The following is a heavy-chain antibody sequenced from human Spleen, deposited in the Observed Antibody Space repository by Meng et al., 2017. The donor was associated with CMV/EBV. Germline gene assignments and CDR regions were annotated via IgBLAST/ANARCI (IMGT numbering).Heavy chain of an antibody. CDR3: AKRDCAY. J-gene: IGHJ4*02. V-gene: IGHV3-23*03. CDR1: GFAPRNFA. D-gene: IGHD2-21*02. CDR2: IYSDGST. Sequence: GESLKISCAASGFAPRNFAMNWVRQAPGKGLKWVSVIYSDGSTYYADSVKGRFTISRDNSKNTLYLQMNSLRAEDTAVYYCAKRDCAYWGQGTLVTVSS.